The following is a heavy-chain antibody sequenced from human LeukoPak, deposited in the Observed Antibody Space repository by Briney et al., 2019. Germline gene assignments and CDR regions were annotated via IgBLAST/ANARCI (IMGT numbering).Heavy chain of an antibody. J-gene: IGHJ4*02. CDR3: ARQNGAGYYYYFDS. Sequence: GGSLRLSCAASGFTFSSYSMNWVRQAPGKGLEWVSYLSSSSSSIYYADSVKGRFTISRDNAKNSLYLQMNSLRAEDTAAYYCARQNGAGYYYYFDSWGQGTLVTVSS. CDR2: LSSSSSSI. D-gene: IGHD3-22*01. CDR1: GFTFSSYS. V-gene: IGHV3-48*01.